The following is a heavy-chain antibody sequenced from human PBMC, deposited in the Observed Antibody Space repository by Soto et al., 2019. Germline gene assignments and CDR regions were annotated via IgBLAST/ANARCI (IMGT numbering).Heavy chain of an antibody. Sequence: QVQLVESGGGVVQPGRSLRLSCAASGFTFSSYGMHWVRQAPGKGLEWVAVISYDGSNKYYADSVQGRFTISRDNSKNTLYLQMNSLRAEDTAVYYCAKDGYYYGSRSYFRRKYYYYYMDVWGKGTTVTVSS. CDR2: ISYDGSNK. D-gene: IGHD3-10*01. CDR1: GFTFSSYG. J-gene: IGHJ6*03. V-gene: IGHV3-30*18. CDR3: AKDGYYYGSRSYFRRKYYYYYMDV.